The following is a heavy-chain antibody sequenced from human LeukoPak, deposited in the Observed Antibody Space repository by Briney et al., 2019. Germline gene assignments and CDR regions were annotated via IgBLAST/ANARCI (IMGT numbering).Heavy chain of an antibody. CDR2: ISYDDTNK. Sequence: GGSLRLSCAASGFTFSNYALHWVRQAPRKGLEWVAVISYDDTNKYYVDSVKGRFTISRDNSKNTLYLQMGSLRAEDMAVYYCARDRYDYWGQGTLVTVSS. J-gene: IGHJ4*02. CDR1: GFTFSNYA. V-gene: IGHV3-30*14. CDR3: ARDRYDY.